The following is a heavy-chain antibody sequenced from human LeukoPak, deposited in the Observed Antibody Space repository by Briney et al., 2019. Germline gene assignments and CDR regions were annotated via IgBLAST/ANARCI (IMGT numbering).Heavy chain of an antibody. J-gene: IGHJ3*02. V-gene: IGHV4-31*03. CDR3: AREGRVPHDAFDI. CDR1: GDSISSGGYY. Sequence: SETLSLTCTVSGDSISSGGYYWSWIRQHPGKGLEWIGYIFYSGSTYYNPSLRSRVTISVDTSKSQFSLKLSSVTAADTAVYYCAREGRVPHDAFDIWGQGTMVTVSS. CDR2: IFYSGST.